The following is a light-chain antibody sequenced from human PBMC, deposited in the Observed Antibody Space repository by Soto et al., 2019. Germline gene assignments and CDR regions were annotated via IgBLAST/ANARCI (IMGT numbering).Light chain of an antibody. CDR1: SSDVGGYNY. J-gene: IGLJ1*01. CDR2: DVS. V-gene: IGLV2-14*01. Sequence: QAVLTQPSPVSGSPGQAITLSCPGTSSDVGGYNYVSWYQQHPGKAPKLMIYDVSYRPSGVSDRFSGSKSGNTASLTISGLQSEDEADYYCDSYTSGSSYVFGTGTKVTVL. CDR3: DSYTSGSSYV.